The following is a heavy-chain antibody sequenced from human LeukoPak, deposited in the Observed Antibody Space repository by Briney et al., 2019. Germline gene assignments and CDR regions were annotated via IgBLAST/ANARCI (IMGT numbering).Heavy chain of an antibody. CDR1: GFTFSTYG. CDR2: IWYGGSNT. D-gene: IGHD2-2*01. Sequence: PGGSLRLSCAASGFTFSTYGMHWVRQAPGKGLEWVAVIWYGGSNTYYADSVKGRFTISRDNSKNTLYLQMNSLRAEDTAVYYCARGRLLGYSSSDAFDIWGQGTMVTVSS. J-gene: IGHJ3*02. CDR3: ARGRLLGYSSSDAFDI. V-gene: IGHV3-33*08.